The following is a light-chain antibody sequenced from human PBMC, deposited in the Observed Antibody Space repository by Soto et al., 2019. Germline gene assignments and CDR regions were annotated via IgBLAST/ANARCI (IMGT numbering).Light chain of an antibody. CDR1: SGHSSYA. Sequence: QLVLTQSPAASASLGASDKLTCTLSSGHSSYAIAWHQQQPEKGPRYLMKLNSDGSHSKGDAIPDRFSGSSSGAERYLTISSLQSEDEADYYCQTWGTGTVVFGGGTKLTVL. J-gene: IGLJ2*01. CDR2: LNSDGSH. CDR3: QTWGTGTVV. V-gene: IGLV4-69*01.